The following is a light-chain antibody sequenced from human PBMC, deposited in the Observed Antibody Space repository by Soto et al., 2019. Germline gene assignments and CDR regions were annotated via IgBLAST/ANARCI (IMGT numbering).Light chain of an antibody. CDR3: QQYNQWPLT. CDR2: GAS. V-gene: IGKV3-15*01. CDR1: ESVSRS. Sequence: EIALTQPPATLSVSPGERATLSCRASESVSRSLGWYLQEPGQAPRLLIYGASTRATGIPERFSGSGSGTDVTLTINSLQSEDFVVYYWQQYNQWPLTFGGGTKVEVK. J-gene: IGKJ4*01.